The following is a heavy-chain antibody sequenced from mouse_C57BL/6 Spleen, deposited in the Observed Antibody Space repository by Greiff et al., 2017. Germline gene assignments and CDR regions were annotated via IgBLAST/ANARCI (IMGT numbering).Heavy chain of an antibody. D-gene: IGHD2-12*01. Sequence: QVQLKEPGAELVKPGASVKFSGKASGYAFSSYWMNWVKQRPGKGLEWIGQIYPGDGDTNYNGKFKGKATLTADQSSSTAYMQLSSLTSEYSAVYFCTRPLPENAMDYWGQGTSVTVSS. CDR1: GYAFSSYW. J-gene: IGHJ4*01. CDR2: IYPGDGDT. CDR3: TRPLPENAMDY. V-gene: IGHV1-80*01.